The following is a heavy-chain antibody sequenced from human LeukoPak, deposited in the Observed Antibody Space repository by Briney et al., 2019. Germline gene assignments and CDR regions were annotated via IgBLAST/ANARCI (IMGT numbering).Heavy chain of an antibody. CDR2: INHSGST. D-gene: IGHD1-1*01. J-gene: IGHJ4*02. CDR3: ARKREEGTFDY. Sequence: ASETLSLTCAVYGGSFSGYYWSWIRQPPGKGLEWIGEINHSGSTNYNPFLKSRVTISVDTSKNQFSLKLSSVTAADTAVYYCARKREEGTFDYWGQGTLVTVSS. CDR1: GGSFSGYY. V-gene: IGHV4-34*01.